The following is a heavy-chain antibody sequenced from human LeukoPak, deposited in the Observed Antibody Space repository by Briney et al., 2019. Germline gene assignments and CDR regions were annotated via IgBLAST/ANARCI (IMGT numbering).Heavy chain of an antibody. D-gene: IGHD3-9*01. CDR3: ARDGYYDILTGYSPERYDY. Sequence: ASVKVSCKASGYTFTSYGISWVRQAPGQGLEWMGWISAYNGNTNYAQKLQGRVTMTTDTSTSAAYMELRSLRSDDTAVYYRARDGYYDILTGYSPERYDYWGQGTLVTVSS. V-gene: IGHV1-18*04. CDR1: GYTFTSYG. J-gene: IGHJ4*02. CDR2: ISAYNGNT.